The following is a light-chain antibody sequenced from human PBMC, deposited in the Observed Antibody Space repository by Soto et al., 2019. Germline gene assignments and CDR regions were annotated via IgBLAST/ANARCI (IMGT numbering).Light chain of an antibody. V-gene: IGKV3-20*01. CDR3: QQYGSLSWT. CDR1: LRVGSDY. Sequence: VWTQAPGTLSLCAGERATLSCRAGLRVGSDYLAWYQQKPGQAPRILIFGASGRATGIPDRFSGSGSGTDFTLTISRLEPEDFAVYYCQQYGSLSWTFGQGTKVDIK. J-gene: IGKJ1*01. CDR2: GAS.